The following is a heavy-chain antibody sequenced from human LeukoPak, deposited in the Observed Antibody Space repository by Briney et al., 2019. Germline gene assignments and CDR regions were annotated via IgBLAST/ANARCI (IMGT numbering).Heavy chain of an antibody. CDR1: GFTFSSYG. Sequence: GGSLRLSCAASGFTFSSYGMHWVRQAPGKGLEWVAVIWYDGSDKYYADSVKGRFTISRDNSKNTLYLQMNSLRAEDTAVYYCARDRSGSYYNGFDYWGQGTLVTVSS. CDR2: IWYDGSDK. D-gene: IGHD1-26*01. CDR3: ARDRSGSYYNGFDY. V-gene: IGHV3-33*01. J-gene: IGHJ4*02.